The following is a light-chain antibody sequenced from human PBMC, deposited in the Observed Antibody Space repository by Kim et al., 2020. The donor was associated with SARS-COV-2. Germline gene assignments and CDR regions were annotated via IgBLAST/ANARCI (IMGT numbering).Light chain of an antibody. CDR3: HQYYNTPGT. CDR1: NV. V-gene: IGKV4-1*01. Sequence: NVLAWYHQKPGQPPKLLIYWSSTRESGVPDRFSGGGSGTTFTLTIASLQTEDVGVYYCHQYYNTPGTFGQGTKVDIK. CDR2: WSS. J-gene: IGKJ1*01.